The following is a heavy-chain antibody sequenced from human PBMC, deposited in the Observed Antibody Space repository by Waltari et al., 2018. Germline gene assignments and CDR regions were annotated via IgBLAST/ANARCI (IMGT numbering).Heavy chain of an antibody. CDR1: GFTFSSYW. CDR3: ARLYNTGWYGIDY. CDR2: IKQDGSEK. V-gene: IGHV3-7*01. Sequence: EVQLVESGGGLVQPGGSLRLSCAASGFTFSSYWMSWVRQAPGKGREWVANIKQDGSEKYSVDSVKGRFTISRDNAKNSLSLQMNSLRAEDTAVYFCARLYNTGWYGIDYWDQGTLVTVSS. D-gene: IGHD6-19*01. J-gene: IGHJ4*02.